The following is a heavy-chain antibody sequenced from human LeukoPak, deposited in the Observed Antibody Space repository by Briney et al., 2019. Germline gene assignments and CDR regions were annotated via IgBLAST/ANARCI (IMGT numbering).Heavy chain of an antibody. CDR1: GGSISSSNW. Sequence: SETLSLTCGVSGGSISSSNWWSWVRQPPGKGLEWIGEIYHSGSTNYNPSLKSRVTISVDKSKNQFSLKLSSVTAADTAVYYCATFDSGYDLDYWGQGTLVTVSS. J-gene: IGHJ4*02. CDR2: IYHSGST. CDR3: ATFDSGYDLDY. D-gene: IGHD5-12*01. V-gene: IGHV4-4*02.